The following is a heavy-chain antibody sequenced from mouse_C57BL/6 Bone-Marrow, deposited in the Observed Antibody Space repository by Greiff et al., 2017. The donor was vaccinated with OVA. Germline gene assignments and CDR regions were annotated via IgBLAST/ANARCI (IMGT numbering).Heavy chain of an antibody. CDR1: GFNIKDDY. CDR3: TTTTEVSTSETY. J-gene: IGHJ3*01. D-gene: IGHD1-1*01. V-gene: IGHV14-4*01. CDR2: IDPENGDT. Sequence: VQLQQSGAELVRPGASVKLSCTASGFNIKDDYMHWVKQRPEQGLEWIGWIDPENGDTKYASKFQGKATITADKASNTAYLQLSSLTSEGTSVYSCTTTTEVSTSETYWGQGTLVTVSA.